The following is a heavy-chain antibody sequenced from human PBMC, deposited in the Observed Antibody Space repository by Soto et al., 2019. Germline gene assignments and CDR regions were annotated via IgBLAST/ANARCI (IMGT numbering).Heavy chain of an antibody. D-gene: IGHD3-10*01. J-gene: IGHJ5*02. CDR3: ARDPGSGSYYGWFDP. Sequence: PSETLSLTCTVSGGSISRYYWNWFRQPPGKGLEWIGYIYYSGSTNYNPSLKSRVTISVDTSKNQFSLKLSPVTAADTAVYYCARDPGSGSYYGWFDPWGQGTLVTVS. V-gene: IGHV4-59*01. CDR2: IYYSGST. CDR1: GGSISRYY.